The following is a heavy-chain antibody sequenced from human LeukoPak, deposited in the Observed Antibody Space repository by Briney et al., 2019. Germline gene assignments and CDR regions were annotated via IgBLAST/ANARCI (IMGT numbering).Heavy chain of an antibody. CDR2: ISAYNGNT. V-gene: IGHV1-18*01. J-gene: IGHJ5*02. CDR3: ARDRSGSGSYFHQFNWFDP. Sequence: ASVKVSCKASGYTFTSYGISWVRQAPGQGLEWMGGISAYNGNTNYAQKLQGRVTMTTDTSTSTAYMELRSLRSDDTAVYYCARDRSGSGSYFHQFNWFDPWGQGTLVTVSS. CDR1: GYTFTSYG. D-gene: IGHD3-10*01.